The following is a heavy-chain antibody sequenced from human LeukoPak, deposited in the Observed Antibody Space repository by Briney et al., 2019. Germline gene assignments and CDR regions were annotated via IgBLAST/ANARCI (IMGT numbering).Heavy chain of an antibody. CDR1: GFTFNDYV. V-gene: IGHV3-23*01. Sequence: GGSLRLSCAASGFTFNDYVMTWVRQVPGKGLEWVSSISASGAMTYYADSVKGRFTVSRDNSKNTLYLQMSRLTAADTAVYNRAKDRSIGTYYTFDHWGQGTLVTVSS. CDR2: ISASGAMT. D-gene: IGHD1-26*01. J-gene: IGHJ4*02. CDR3: AKDRSIGTYYTFDH.